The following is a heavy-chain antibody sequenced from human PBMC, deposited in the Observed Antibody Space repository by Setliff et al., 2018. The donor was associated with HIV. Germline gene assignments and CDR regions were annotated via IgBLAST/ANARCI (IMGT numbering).Heavy chain of an antibody. Sequence: SETLSLTCSVSGGSISSYYWSWIRQPPGKGLEWIGEINHSGSTHYNPSLKSRFTISVDTSKNQFSLKVNSVTAADTAVYYCARGARLLAGYSDRWDYYCMGVWGKGTTVTVSS. D-gene: IGHD6-13*01. V-gene: IGHV4-34*01. CDR1: GGSISSYY. J-gene: IGHJ6*03. CDR3: ARGARLLAGYSDRWDYYCMGV. CDR2: INHSGST.